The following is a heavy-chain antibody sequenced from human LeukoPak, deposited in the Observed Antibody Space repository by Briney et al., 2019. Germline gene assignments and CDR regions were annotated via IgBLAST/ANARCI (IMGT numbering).Heavy chain of an antibody. J-gene: IGHJ4*02. V-gene: IGHV3-23*01. D-gene: IGHD2-2*01. CDR1: GFTSSDYT. CDR2: ISVSDDST. Sequence: GGSLRLSCAASGFTSSDYTMNWVRQFPGKGLEWVSGISVSDDSTYYADSAKGRFTISRDTSNNVLHLQMISLRPEDTAVYYCARDRYCVSTNCPYDCWGQGTPVTVSS. CDR3: ARDRYCVSTNCPYDC.